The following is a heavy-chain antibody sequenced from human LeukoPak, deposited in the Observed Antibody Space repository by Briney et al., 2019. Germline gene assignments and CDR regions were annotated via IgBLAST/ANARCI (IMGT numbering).Heavy chain of an antibody. J-gene: IGHJ4*02. V-gene: IGHV4-4*07. Sequence: SETLSHTCTVSGGSISSYYWSWIRQPAGKGLEWIGRIYTSGSTNYNPSLKSRVTMSVDTSKNQFSLKLSSVTAADTAVYYCARDRRFGVVTYFDYWGQGTLVTVSS. D-gene: IGHD3-3*01. CDR2: IYTSGST. CDR1: GGSISSYY. CDR3: ARDRRFGVVTYFDY.